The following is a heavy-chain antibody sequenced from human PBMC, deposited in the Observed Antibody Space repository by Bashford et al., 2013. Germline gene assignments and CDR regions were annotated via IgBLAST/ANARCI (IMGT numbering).Heavy chain of an antibody. CDR3: AGPGIVATIDY. J-gene: IGHJ4*02. V-gene: IGHV3-30-3*01. Sequence: VRQAPGKGLEWVAVISYDGSNKYYADSVKGRFTISRDNSKNTLYLQMNSLRAEDTAVYYCAGPGIVATIDYWGQGTLVTVSS. D-gene: IGHD5-12*01. CDR2: ISYDGSNK.